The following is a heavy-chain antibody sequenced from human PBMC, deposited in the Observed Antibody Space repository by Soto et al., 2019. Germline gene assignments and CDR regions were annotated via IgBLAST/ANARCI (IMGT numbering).Heavy chain of an antibody. V-gene: IGHV1-69*01. Sequence: QVQLVQSGAEVKKPGSSVKVSCKAPGGTFSSYPISWWRQALGQGLEGMGGIFLIFGTANYAQKFQGRVTITADESTSTAYMELSSLRSEDTAVYYCARVGTMTENIYGMDVWGQGTTVTVSS. J-gene: IGHJ6*02. D-gene: IGHD3-22*01. CDR3: ARVGTMTENIYGMDV. CDR1: GGTFSSYP. CDR2: IFLIFGTA.